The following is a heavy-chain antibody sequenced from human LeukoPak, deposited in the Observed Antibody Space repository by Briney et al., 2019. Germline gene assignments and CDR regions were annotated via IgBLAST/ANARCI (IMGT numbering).Heavy chain of an antibody. V-gene: IGHV4-30-2*01. J-gene: IGHJ4*02. D-gene: IGHD5-12*01. CDR2: IYHSGST. Sequence: SETLSLTCTVSGGSISSGGYYWSWIRQPPGKGLGWIGYIYHSGSTYYNPSLKSRVTISVDRSKNQFSLKLSSVTAADTAVYYCAGYSGYDFLSFDRDYWGQGTLVTVSS. CDR1: GGSISSGGYY. CDR3: AGYSGYDFLSFDRDY.